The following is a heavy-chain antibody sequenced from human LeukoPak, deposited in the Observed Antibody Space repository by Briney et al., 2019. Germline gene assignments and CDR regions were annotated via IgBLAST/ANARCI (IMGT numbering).Heavy chain of an antibody. J-gene: IGHJ3*02. V-gene: IGHV1-2*02. D-gene: IGHD1-20*01. CDR3: ARGGNWKEKAFDI. CDR1: GFSFIGYY. CDR2: IKPNTGVT. Sequence: ASVKVSCKASGFSFIGYYIHWVRQAPGQGLEWMGWIKPNTGVTNYAQKFQGRVTMTTDTSISTAYMELSRLRSDDTAVYYCARGGNWKEKAFDIWGQGTMLTVSS.